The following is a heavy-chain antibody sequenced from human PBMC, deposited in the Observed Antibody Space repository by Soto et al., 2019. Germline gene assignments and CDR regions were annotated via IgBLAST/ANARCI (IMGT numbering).Heavy chain of an antibody. Sequence: EVQLLESGGGLVQPGGSLRLSCAASGFTFSSYAMSWVRQAPGEGLEWVSAISGSGGSTYYADSVKGRFTISRDNSKNTLYLQMHSLSAEDTAVYYCAKPHKRLKWINREGLGYWGHGALVTVSS. CDR1: GFTFSSYA. CDR3: AKPHKRLKWINREGLGY. D-gene: IGHD5-12*01. V-gene: IGHV3-23*01. CDR2: ISGSGGST. J-gene: IGHJ4*01.